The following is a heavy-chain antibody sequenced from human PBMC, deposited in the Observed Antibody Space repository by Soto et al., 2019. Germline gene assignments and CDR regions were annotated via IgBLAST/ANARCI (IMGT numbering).Heavy chain of an antibody. D-gene: IGHD3-3*01. V-gene: IGHV1-69*13. CDR2: IIPIFGTA. J-gene: IGHJ4*02. CDR1: GGTFSSYA. CDR3: APSGLFTHTGEY. Sequence: SVKVSWKASGGTFSSYAISWVRQAPGQGLEWMGGIIPIFGTANYAQKFQGRVTITADASTSTAYMELSSLRAEDTAVYYWAPSGLFTHTGEYWGQGTLVTVSS.